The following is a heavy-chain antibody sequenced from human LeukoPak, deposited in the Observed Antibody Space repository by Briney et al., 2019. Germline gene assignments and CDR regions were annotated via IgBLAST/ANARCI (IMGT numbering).Heavy chain of an antibody. CDR1: GFIFSSYA. J-gene: IGHJ4*02. V-gene: IGHV3-23*01. D-gene: IGHD5-18*01. CDR2: LSGSGIST. Sequence: GGSLRLSCAASGFIFSSYAMSWVRQAPGKGLEWVSSLSGSGISTYYADSVKGRFTISRDNSKNTLYLQMNSLRVEDTAVYYCAKGGALAYSYADFWGQGTLVTVSS. CDR3: AKGGALAYSYADF.